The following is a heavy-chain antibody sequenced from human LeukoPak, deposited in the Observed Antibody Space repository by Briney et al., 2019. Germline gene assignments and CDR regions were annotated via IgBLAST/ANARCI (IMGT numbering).Heavy chain of an antibody. Sequence: SETLSLTCTVSGGSISSYYWSWIRHPPGKGLEWIGEINHSGSTNYSPSLKSRVTMSVDTSKNQFSLKLSSVTAADTAVYYCARGRGYYYYYYMDVWGKGTTVTVSS. CDR3: ARGRGYYYYYYMDV. CDR2: INHSGST. V-gene: IGHV4-34*01. CDR1: GGSISSYY. J-gene: IGHJ6*03.